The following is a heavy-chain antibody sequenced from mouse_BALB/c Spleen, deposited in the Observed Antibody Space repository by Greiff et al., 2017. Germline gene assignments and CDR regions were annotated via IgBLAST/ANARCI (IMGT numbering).Heavy chain of an antibody. V-gene: IGHV1S29*02. D-gene: IGHD2-1*01. CDR1: GYTFTDYN. CDR2: IYPYNGGT. J-gene: IGHJ4*01. Sequence: EVQLKQSGPELVKPGASVKISCKASGYTFTDYNMHWVKQSHGKSLEWIGYIYPYNGGTGYNQKFKSKATLTVDNSSSTAYMELRSLTSEDSAVYYCARSVYYGNNYAMDYWGQGTSVTVSS. CDR3: ARSVYYGNNYAMDY.